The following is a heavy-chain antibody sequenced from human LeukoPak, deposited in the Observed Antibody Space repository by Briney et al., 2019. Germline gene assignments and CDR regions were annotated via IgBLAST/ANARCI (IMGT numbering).Heavy chain of an antibody. J-gene: IGHJ4*02. CDR3: ARSHDSGNYFDY. CDR1: GFTFTSYE. Sequence: GGSLRLSCAASGFTFTSYEMNWVRQAPGKGLEWISYISVSGTVIYYADSVKGRFTISRDNAKSSLFLQMNSLRAEDTAVYYCARSHDSGNYFDYWGQGTLVTDSS. V-gene: IGHV3-48*03. CDR2: ISVSGTVI. D-gene: IGHD4-17*01.